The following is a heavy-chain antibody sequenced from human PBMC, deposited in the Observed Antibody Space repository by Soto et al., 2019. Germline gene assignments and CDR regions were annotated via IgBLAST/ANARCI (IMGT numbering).Heavy chain of an antibody. J-gene: IGHJ6*02. CDR1: GFTFSSYG. D-gene: IGHD6-13*01. CDR3: ARDSMAAARYYYYGMDV. V-gene: IGHV3-33*01. Sequence: QVQLVESGGGVVQPGRSLRLSCAASGFTFSSYGMHWVRQAPGKGLEWVAVIWYDGSNKYYADSVKGRFTISRDNSKKTLYLQMNSLRAEDTAVYYCARDSMAAARYYYYGMDVWGQGTTVTVSS. CDR2: IWYDGSNK.